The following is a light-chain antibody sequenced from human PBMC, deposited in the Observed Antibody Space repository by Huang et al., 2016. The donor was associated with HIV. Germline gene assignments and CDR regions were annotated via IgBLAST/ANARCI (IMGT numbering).Light chain of an antibody. CDR3: QQRSSWPPFT. Sequence: EIVLTQSPATLSLSPGERATLSCRASQRVSKYLAWYQQRPGQAPRLLIYDASNRATGIPARCSGSGSGTDFTLTISSLEPEDFAVYYCQQRSSWPPFTFGPGTKVDI. CDR1: QRVSKY. J-gene: IGKJ3*01. CDR2: DAS. V-gene: IGKV3-11*01.